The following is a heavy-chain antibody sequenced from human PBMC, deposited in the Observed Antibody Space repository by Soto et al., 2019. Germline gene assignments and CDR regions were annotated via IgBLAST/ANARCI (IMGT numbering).Heavy chain of an antibody. J-gene: IGHJ4*02. CDR3: ARRWGDYFDY. CDR1: GGSISSYY. D-gene: IGHD3-16*01. Sequence: SETLSLTCTVSGGSISSYYWSWIRQPPGKGLEWIGYIYYTGTTSYNPSLKSRVTMSVDTSENQFSLKLHSVTAADTAVYYCARRWGDYFDYWGQGTLVTVSS. CDR2: IYYTGTT. V-gene: IGHV4-59*08.